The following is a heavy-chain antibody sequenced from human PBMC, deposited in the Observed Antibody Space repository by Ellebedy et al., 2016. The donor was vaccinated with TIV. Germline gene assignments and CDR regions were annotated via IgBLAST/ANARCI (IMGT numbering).Heavy chain of an antibody. CDR3: ARQLGYCSDGNCYFDY. V-gene: IGHV3-23*01. Sequence: GGSLRLSXAASGFTFNSYAMSWVRQAPGKGLEWVSAISGSGGSTYYADSVKGRFTISRDNSKNTLYLQMNSLRAEDTAIYYCARQLGYCSDGNCYFDYWGQGALVTVSS. CDR1: GFTFNSYA. J-gene: IGHJ4*02. D-gene: IGHD2-15*01. CDR2: ISGSGGST.